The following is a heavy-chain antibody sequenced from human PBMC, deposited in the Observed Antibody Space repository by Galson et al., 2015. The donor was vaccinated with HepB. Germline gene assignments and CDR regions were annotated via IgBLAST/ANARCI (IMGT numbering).Heavy chain of an antibody. V-gene: IGHV5-51*03. Sequence: QSGAEVKKPGESLKISCKGSGYSFTSYWIGWVRQMPGKGLEWMGIIYPGDSDTRYSPSFQGQVTISADKSISIAYLQWSSLKASDTAMYYCARNTFGGVIVPTNAFDIWGQGTMVTVSS. D-gene: IGHD3-16*02. J-gene: IGHJ3*02. CDR3: ARNTFGGVIVPTNAFDI. CDR1: GYSFTSYW. CDR2: IYPGDSDT.